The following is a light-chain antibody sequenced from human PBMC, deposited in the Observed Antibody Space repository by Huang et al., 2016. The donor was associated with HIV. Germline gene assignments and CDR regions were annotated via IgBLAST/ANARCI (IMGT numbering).Light chain of an antibody. J-gene: IGKJ1*01. CDR3: QQYGSSPRT. Sequence: IVLTQSPGTLSLSPGERATLSCRASQSVSSSYLAWYQQKPGQSPRLLIYGASSRDTGIPDRVSGSGSGTDFTLTISRLEPEDFAVYYCQQYGSSPRTFGQGTKVEIK. V-gene: IGKV3-20*01. CDR2: GAS. CDR1: QSVSSSY.